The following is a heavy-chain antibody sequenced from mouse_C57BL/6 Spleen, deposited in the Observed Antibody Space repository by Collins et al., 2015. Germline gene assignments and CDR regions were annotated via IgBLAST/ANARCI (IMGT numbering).Heavy chain of an antibody. V-gene: IGHV1-9*01. J-gene: IGHJ2*01. D-gene: IGHD2-1*01. CDR3: ARYGNS. CDR2: ILPGNGST. CDR1: GYTFSSYW. Sequence: QVQLQQSGAELMKPGASVKISCKATGYTFSSYWIEWVKQRPGHGLEWIGEILPGNGSTNYNEKFKGKATFTADTSSNTAYMQLSSLTSEDSAVYYCARYGNSWGQGTTLTVSS.